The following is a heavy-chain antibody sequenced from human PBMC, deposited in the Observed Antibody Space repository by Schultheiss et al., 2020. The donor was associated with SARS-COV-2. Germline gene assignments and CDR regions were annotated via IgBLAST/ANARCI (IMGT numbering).Heavy chain of an antibody. CDR3: ARKRGITFGGVIVIPHPFDY. D-gene: IGHD3-16*02. V-gene: IGHV3-48*04. CDR1: GFTFSSYS. J-gene: IGHJ4*02. Sequence: GGSLRLSCAASGFTFSSYSMNWVRQAPGKGLEWVSSISSSGSTIYYADSVKGRFTISRDNAKNSLYLQMNSLRAEDTAVYYCARKRGITFGGVIVIPHPFDYWGQGTLVTVSS. CDR2: ISSSGSTI.